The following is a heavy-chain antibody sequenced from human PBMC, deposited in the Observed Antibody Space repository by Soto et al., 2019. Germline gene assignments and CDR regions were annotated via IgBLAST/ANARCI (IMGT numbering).Heavy chain of an antibody. CDR1: GGSISSYY. J-gene: IGHJ6*03. Sequence: SETLSLTCTVSGGSISSYYWSWIRQPPGKGLEWIGYIYYSGSTNYNPSLKSRVTISVDTSKNQFSLKLSSVTAADTAVYYCARGGYSGYDLAYYYYYMDVWGKGTTVTVSS. D-gene: IGHD5-12*01. CDR3: ARGGYSGYDLAYYYYYMDV. CDR2: IYYSGST. V-gene: IGHV4-59*01.